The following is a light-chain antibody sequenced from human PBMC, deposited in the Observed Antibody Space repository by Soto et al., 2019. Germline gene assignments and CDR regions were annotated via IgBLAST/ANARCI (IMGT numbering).Light chain of an antibody. J-gene: IGLJ1*01. CDR2: DVS. CDR3: SSYTTSSTYV. Sequence: QSVLTQPASVSGSPGQSITISCTGTISDAGGYDYVSWYQQHPGKAPKLMIYDVSNRPSGVSNRFSGSKSGNTASLTISGLQADDEADYYCSSYTTSSTYVFGTGTKVTVL. V-gene: IGLV2-14*01. CDR1: ISDAGGYDY.